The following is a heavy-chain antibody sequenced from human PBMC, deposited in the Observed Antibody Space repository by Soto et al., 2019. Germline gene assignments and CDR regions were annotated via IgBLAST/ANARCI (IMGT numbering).Heavy chain of an antibody. CDR2: IYYSGST. D-gene: IGHD1-26*01. Sequence: QLHLRESGPGLVKPSETLSLTCTVSGGSITSSSYYWGWIRQPPGKGLEWIGSIYYSGSTYYNPSLRVRGTRSVDTSKNQFSLKLSSVTAADTAVYYCATQEVGGSYVYTFDPWGQGTLVTVSS. CDR1: GGSITSSSYY. CDR3: ATQEVGGSYVYTFDP. J-gene: IGHJ5*02. V-gene: IGHV4-39*01.